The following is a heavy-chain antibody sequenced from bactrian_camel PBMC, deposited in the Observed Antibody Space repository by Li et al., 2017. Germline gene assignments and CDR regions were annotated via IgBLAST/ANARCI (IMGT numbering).Heavy chain of an antibody. D-gene: IGHD3*01. V-gene: IGHV3S40*01. Sequence: VQLVESGGGLVQPGGSLRLSCAAAGFTFSSYAMTWVRQAPGKGLEWVSAINSGGGSAYYADSVKGRFTGSSGNAKNTVYLQMNSLKPEDTALYYRAIERSGPCWYWGQGTQVTVS. CDR2: INSGGGSA. J-gene: IGHJ4*01. CDR3: AIERSGPCWY. CDR1: GFTFSSYA.